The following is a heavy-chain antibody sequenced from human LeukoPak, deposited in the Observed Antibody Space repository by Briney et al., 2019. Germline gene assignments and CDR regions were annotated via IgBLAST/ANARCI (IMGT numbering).Heavy chain of an antibody. D-gene: IGHD6-13*01. CDR2: IYYSGST. CDR3: ARDSPMGYSSSWYQIDY. V-gene: IGHV4-31*03. CDR1: GGSISSGGYY. Sequence: SETLSLTCTVSGGSISSGGYYWSWIRQHPGKGLEWIGYIYYSGSTYYNPSLKSRVTISVDTSKNQFSLKLSSVTAADTAVYYCARDSPMGYSSSWYQIDYWGQGTLVTVSS. J-gene: IGHJ4*02.